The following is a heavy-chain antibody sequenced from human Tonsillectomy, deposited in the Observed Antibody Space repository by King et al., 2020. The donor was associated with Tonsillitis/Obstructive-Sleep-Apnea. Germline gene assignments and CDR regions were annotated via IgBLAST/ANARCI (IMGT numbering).Heavy chain of an antibody. CDR3: ARVGYTSGWLRD. Sequence: DVQLVESGGGLIQPGGSLRLSCAASGFIVSSNYMSWGRQAPGKGPEWVSVLYSGGGTSYADSVKGRFTISRHNSNNTLYLQMNSLRAEDTAVYYCARVGYTSGWLRDWGQGTLVTVSS. CDR1: GFIVSSNY. V-gene: IGHV3-53*01. CDR2: LYSGGGT. J-gene: IGHJ4*02. D-gene: IGHD6-19*01.